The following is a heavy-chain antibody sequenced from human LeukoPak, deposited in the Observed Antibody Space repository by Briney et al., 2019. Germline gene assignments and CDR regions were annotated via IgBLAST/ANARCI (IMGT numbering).Heavy chain of an antibody. CDR3: ATRSIYYYYGMDV. D-gene: IGHD3-9*01. CDR1: GGSVSSDSYY. CDR2: IYYSGGT. J-gene: IGHJ6*02. V-gene: IGHV4-61*01. Sequence: SETLSLTCTVSGGSVSSDSYYWSWIRQPPGKGLEWIGYIYYSGGTNYNPSLESRVTISLDTSRNQFSLRLSSVTSADTAVYYCATRSIYYYYGMDVWGQGTTVTVSS.